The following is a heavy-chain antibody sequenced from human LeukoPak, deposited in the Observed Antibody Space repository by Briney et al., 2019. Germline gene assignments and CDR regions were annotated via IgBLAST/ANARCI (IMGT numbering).Heavy chain of an antibody. V-gene: IGHV1-2*06. CDR2: INPNSGGT. J-gene: IGHJ4*02. CDR3: ARAGYYYDSSGYPSLFDY. Sequence: ASVKVSCKASGYTFTGYYMHWVRQAPGQGLEWMGRINPNSGGTNYAQKFQGRVTMTRDRSISTAYMELSRLRSDDTAVYYCARAGYYYDSSGYPSLFDYWGQGTLVTVSS. D-gene: IGHD3-22*01. CDR1: GYTFTGYY.